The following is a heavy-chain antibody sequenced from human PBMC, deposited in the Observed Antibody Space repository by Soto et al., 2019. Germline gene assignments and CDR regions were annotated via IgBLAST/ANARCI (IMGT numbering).Heavy chain of an antibody. CDR2: IWYDGSNK. CDR1: GFTFSSYG. V-gene: IGHV3-33*01. D-gene: IGHD3-22*01. J-gene: IGHJ6*02. Sequence: TGGSLRLSCAASGFTFSSYGMHWVRQAPGKGLEWVAVIWYDGSNKYYADSVKGRFTISRDNSKNTLYLQMNSLRAEDTAVYYCARERDYYDCGNYYYYGMDGWGQGTTVTVSS. CDR3: ARERDYYDCGNYYYYGMDG.